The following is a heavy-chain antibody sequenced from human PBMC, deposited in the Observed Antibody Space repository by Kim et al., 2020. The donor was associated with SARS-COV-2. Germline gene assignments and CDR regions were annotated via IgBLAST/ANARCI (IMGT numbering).Heavy chain of an antibody. CDR2: ISYDGSNK. CDR1: GFTFSSYA. J-gene: IGHJ4*02. Sequence: GGSLRLSCAASGFTFSSYAMHWVRQAPGKGLEWVAVISYDGSNKYYADSVKGRFTISRDNSKNTLYLQMNSLRAEDTAVYYCARHHSSSWYYFDYWAREPWSPSPQ. CDR3: ARHHSSSWYYFDY. V-gene: IGHV3-30-3*01. D-gene: IGHD6-13*01.